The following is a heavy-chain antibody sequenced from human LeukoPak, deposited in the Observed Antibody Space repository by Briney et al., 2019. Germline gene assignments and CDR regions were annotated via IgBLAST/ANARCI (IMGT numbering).Heavy chain of an antibody. J-gene: IGHJ4*02. CDR1: GGTFSSYA. CDR2: IIPIFGTA. V-gene: IGHV1-69*05. D-gene: IGHD5-18*01. Sequence: WASVKVSCKASGGTFSSYAISWVRQAPGQGLEWMGGIIPIFGTANYAQKFQGRVTITTDESTSTAYMELSSLRSEDTAVYYCARGGYSYGLFDYWGQGTLVTVSS. CDR3: ARGGYSYGLFDY.